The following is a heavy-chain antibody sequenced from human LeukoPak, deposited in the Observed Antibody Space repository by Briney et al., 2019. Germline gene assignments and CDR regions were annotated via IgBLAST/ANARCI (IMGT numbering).Heavy chain of an antibody. CDR3: ARADWQWLPNY. D-gene: IGHD6-19*01. V-gene: IGHV3-53*01. CDR1: GFTVSTSY. J-gene: IGHJ4*02. CDR2: IYSGDST. Sequence: GGSLRLSCAASGFTVSTSYMSWVRQAPAKGLDWVSVIYSGDSTYYADSVKGRFTISRDTSKNILYLQMNSLRAEDTAVYYCARADWQWLPNYWGQGTLVTVSS.